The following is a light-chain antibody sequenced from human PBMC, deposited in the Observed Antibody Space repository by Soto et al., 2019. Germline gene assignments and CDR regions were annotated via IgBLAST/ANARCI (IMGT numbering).Light chain of an antibody. CDR2: PAS. Sequence: DIQIPHSPSSLSASVGDRVTITCQASQDISNYLNWYQQKPGTAPKVLIYPASNLQSGVPFRFSGSGSGTEFTLTISSLQPDDFSTYYCQQYNSYSFGQGTKVDIK. J-gene: IGKJ1*01. CDR1: QDISNY. CDR3: QQYNSYS. V-gene: IGKV1-16*01.